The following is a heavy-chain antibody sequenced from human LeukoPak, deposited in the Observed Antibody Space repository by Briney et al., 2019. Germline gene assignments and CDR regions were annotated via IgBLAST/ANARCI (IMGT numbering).Heavy chain of an antibody. V-gene: IGHV3-33*06. D-gene: IGHD7-27*01. CDR1: GFTFSSYG. CDR2: IWYDGSNK. Sequence: PGRSLRLSCAASGFTFSSYGMHWVRQAPGEGLEWVAVIWYDGSNKYYADSVKGRFTISRDNSKNTLYLQMNSLRAEDTAVYYCAKGSNWGSWFFDYWGQGTLVTVSS. CDR3: AKGSNWGSWFFDY. J-gene: IGHJ4*02.